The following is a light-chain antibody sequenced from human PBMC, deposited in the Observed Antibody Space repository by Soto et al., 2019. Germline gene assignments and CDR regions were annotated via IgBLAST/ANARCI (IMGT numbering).Light chain of an antibody. Sequence: QSALTRPASVSGSPGQSITISCTGTSSDVGGYNYVSWYQQHPGKAPKLMIYDVSNRPSGVSNRFSGSKSGNTASLTISGLQADDEADYYCSSYTSSSTYYVFGTGTKVTVL. CDR1: SSDVGGYNY. V-gene: IGLV2-14*01. CDR2: DVS. CDR3: SSYTSSSTYYV. J-gene: IGLJ1*01.